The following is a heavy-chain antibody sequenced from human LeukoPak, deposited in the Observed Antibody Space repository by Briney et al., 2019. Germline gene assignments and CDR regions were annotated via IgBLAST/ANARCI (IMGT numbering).Heavy chain of an antibody. CDR1: GYTFTSYG. V-gene: IGHV1-18*01. CDR2: ISAYNGNT. D-gene: IGHD6-19*01. Sequence: ASVKVSCKASGYTFTSYGISWVRQAPGQGLEWMGWISAYNGNTNYAQKLQGRVTMTTDTSTSTAYMELRSLRSDDTAVYYCARGVVAGSPSKGGYYYYMDVWAKGTTVTVSS. J-gene: IGHJ6*03. CDR3: ARGVVAGSPSKGGYYYYMDV.